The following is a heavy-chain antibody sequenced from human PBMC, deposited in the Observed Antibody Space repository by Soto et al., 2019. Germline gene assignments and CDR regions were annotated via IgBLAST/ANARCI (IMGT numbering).Heavy chain of an antibody. V-gene: IGHV3-48*04. CDR1: GFTFSSYS. D-gene: IGHD3-22*01. Sequence: GSLRLSCAASGFTFSSYSMNWVRQAPGKGLEWVSYISSSSSTIYYADSVKGRFTISRDNARNSLCLQMNSLRAEDTAVYYCARSHLYYDSSGYPDYWGQGALVTVSS. CDR2: ISSSSSTI. CDR3: ARSHLYYDSSGYPDY. J-gene: IGHJ4*02.